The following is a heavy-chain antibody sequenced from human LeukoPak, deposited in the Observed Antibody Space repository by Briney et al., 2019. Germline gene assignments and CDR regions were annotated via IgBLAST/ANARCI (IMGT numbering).Heavy chain of an antibody. CDR1: GFTFSSYS. Sequence: GGSLRLSCAASGFTFSSYSMNWVRQAPGKGREWVSYISSSSSPIYYADSVKGRFTVSRDNAKNSLYLQMNSLRDEDTAVYYCAKDWRGYRNGADDWGQGTLVTVSS. J-gene: IGHJ4*02. CDR2: ISSSSSPI. D-gene: IGHD5-18*01. V-gene: IGHV3-48*02. CDR3: AKDWRGYRNGADD.